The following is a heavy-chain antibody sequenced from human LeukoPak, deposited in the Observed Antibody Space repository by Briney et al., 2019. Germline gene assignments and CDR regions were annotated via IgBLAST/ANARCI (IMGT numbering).Heavy chain of an antibody. J-gene: IGHJ4*02. V-gene: IGHV1-69*05. Sequence: GASVKVSCKASGGTFSSYAISWVGQAPGQRLEWMGRIIPIFGTANYAQKFQGRVTITTDESTSTAYMEMSSLRSEDTAVYYCARDGWNLYYFDYWGQGTLVTVSS. D-gene: IGHD1-1*01. CDR1: GGTFSSYA. CDR2: IIPIFGTA. CDR3: ARDGWNLYYFDY.